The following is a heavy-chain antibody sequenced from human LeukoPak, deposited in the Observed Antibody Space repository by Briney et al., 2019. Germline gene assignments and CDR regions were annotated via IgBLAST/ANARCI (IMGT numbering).Heavy chain of an antibody. CDR3: ARERAGERPRPLLNYYYMDV. CDR2: ISWNSGSI. CDR1: GFTFDDYA. J-gene: IGHJ6*03. V-gene: IGHV3-9*01. Sequence: GRSLRLSCAASGFTFDDYAMHWVRQAPGKGLEWVSGISWNSGSIGYADSVKGRFTISRDNAKNSLYLQMNSLRAEDTAVYYCARERAGERPRPLLNYYYMDVWGKGTTVTISS. D-gene: IGHD3-16*01.